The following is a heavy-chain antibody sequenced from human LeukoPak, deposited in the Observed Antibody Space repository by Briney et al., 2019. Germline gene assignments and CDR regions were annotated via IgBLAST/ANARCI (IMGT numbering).Heavy chain of an antibody. CDR1: GFTFNNYA. Sequence: GGSLRLSCAASGFTFNNYAMYWVRQAPGKGPEWVSGIGGSDGTTWYADSVKGRFTISRDNSKNTMYLQMNSLRAEDTAVYHCVKTSVRGPYYFDYWGQGILVTVSS. CDR2: IGGSDGTT. D-gene: IGHD3-10*01. V-gene: IGHV3-23*01. CDR3: VKTSVRGPYYFDY. J-gene: IGHJ4*02.